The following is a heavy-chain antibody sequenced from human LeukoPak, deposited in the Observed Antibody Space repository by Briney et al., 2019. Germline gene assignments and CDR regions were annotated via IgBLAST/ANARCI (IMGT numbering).Heavy chain of an antibody. CDR1: GFTFSSYA. CDR2: ISGSGGST. Sequence: GGSLRLSCAASGFTFSSYAMSWVRQAPGKGLEWVSAISGSGGSTYYADSVKGRFTISRDNSKNTLYLQMNSLRAEDTAVYYCAKDRGYDFWSGYYSCWGQGTLVTVSS. V-gene: IGHV3-23*01. CDR3: AKDRGYDFWSGYYSC. J-gene: IGHJ4*02. D-gene: IGHD3-3*01.